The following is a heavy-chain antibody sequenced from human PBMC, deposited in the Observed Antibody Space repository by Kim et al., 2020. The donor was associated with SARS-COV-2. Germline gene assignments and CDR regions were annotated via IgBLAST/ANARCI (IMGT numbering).Heavy chain of an antibody. D-gene: IGHD2-2*01. CDR3: ARARGSGLVRKDFDY. CDR2: INHSGST. CDR1: GGSFSGYY. J-gene: IGHJ4*02. V-gene: IGHV4-34*01. Sequence: SETLSLTCAVYGGSFSGYYWSWIRQPPGKGLEWIGEINHSGSTNYNPSLKSRVTISVDTSKNQFSLKLSSVTAADTAVYYCARARGSGLVRKDFDYWGQGTLVTVSS.